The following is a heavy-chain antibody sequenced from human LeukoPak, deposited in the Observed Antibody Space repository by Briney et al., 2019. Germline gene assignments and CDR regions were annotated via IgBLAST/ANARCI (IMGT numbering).Heavy chain of an antibody. CDR1: GFTFSNFT. D-gene: IGHD4-17*01. J-gene: IGHJ4*02. Sequence: GGSLRLSCAASGFTFSNFTMNWVRQAPGKGLEWVSSISSSSGYMYYADSVKGRFTISRDNAKNTLYLQMNSLRAEDTAVYYCATRTTVTTLDYWGQGTLVTVSS. CDR2: ISSSSGYM. CDR3: ATRTTVTTLDY. V-gene: IGHV3-21*01.